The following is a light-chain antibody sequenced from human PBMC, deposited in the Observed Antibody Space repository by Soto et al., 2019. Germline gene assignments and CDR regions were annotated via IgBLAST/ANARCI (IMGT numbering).Light chain of an antibody. J-gene: IGKJ1*01. Sequence: EIVLTQSPGTLSLSPGESATLSCRASQTVSSTYLAWYEQKPGQAPRLLIYGASSRATGIPDRFSGSGSGTDFTLTISRVEPEDFAVFYCQQFGSSPWTFGQGTKVEI. CDR2: GAS. V-gene: IGKV3-20*01. CDR1: QTVSSTY. CDR3: QQFGSSPWT.